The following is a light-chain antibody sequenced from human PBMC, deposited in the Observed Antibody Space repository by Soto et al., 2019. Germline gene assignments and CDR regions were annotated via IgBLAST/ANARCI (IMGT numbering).Light chain of an antibody. V-gene: IGKV1-39*01. J-gene: IGKJ4*01. CDR1: QDISNY. Sequence: DIQMAQSPSSLSASVGDRVTITCKASQDISNYLSWYQQKPGKAPKLLIYSASSLESGVPSRFSGSGSGTHFTLTISSLQREDFATYYCQQSYSIPLTFGGGTKVDIK. CDR3: QQSYSIPLT. CDR2: SAS.